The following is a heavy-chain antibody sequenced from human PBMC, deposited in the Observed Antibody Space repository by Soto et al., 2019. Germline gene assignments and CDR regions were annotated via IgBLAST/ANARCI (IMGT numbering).Heavy chain of an antibody. Sequence: GESLKISCKGSGYSAFSYWVAWVRQMPGKGLEWMGVIHPGDSDTRYSPSFQGQVTISADKSTNTAYLQWTSLKASDTAIYYCARSQSSGSFYLYGHWRQGTMVPVSS. D-gene: IGHD3-10*01. V-gene: IGHV5-51*01. CDR1: GYSAFSYW. CDR2: IHPGDSDT. CDR3: ARSQSSGSFYLYGH. J-gene: IGHJ4*02.